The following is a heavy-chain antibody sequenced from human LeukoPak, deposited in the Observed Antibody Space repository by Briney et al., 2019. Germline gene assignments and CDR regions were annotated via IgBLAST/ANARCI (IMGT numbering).Heavy chain of an antibody. CDR3: ARRYCSGGSCYSWMYYFDY. V-gene: IGHV1-46*01. CDR2: INPSGGST. J-gene: IGHJ4*02. CDR1: GYTFTSNY. D-gene: IGHD2-15*01. Sequence: ASVKVSCKAYGYTFTSNYMHWVRQAPGQGLEWMGIINPSGGSTNYAQKFQGRVTMTRDTSTSTVYMELSSLRSEDTAVYYCARRYCSGGSCYSWMYYFDYRGQGTLVTVSS.